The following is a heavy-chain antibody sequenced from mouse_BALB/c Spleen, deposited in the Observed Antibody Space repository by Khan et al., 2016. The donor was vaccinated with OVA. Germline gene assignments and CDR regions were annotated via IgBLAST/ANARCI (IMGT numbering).Heavy chain of an antibody. D-gene: IGHD2-3*01. Sequence: QIQLVQSGPELKKPGETVKISCKASGYTFTNYGMNWVKQAPGKVLKWMGWINTNTGEPTYAEEFKGRFAFSLETSASTAYLQINNLKNEDTATYFCARSRWLLPAMDYWGQGTSVTDSS. V-gene: IGHV9-3*02. CDR3: ARSRWLLPAMDY. J-gene: IGHJ4*01. CDR1: GYTFTNYG. CDR2: INTNTGEP.